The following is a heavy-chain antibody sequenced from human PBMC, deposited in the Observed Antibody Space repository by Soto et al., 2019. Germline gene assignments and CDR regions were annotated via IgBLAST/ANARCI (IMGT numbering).Heavy chain of an antibody. CDR3: AKVPVGATGRFDY. J-gene: IGHJ4*02. CDR2: ISGSGGST. V-gene: IGHV3-23*01. CDR1: GFTFSNYA. D-gene: IGHD1-26*01. Sequence: PGGSLRLSCAGSGFTFSNYAMSWVRQAPGKGLAWVSAISGSGGSTYYADSVKGRFTISRDNSKNTLYLQMNSLRAEDTALYYCAKVPVGATGRFDYWGQGILVTVSS.